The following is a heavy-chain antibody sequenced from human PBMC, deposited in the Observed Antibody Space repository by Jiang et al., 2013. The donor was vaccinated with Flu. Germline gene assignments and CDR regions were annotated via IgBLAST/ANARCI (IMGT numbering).Heavy chain of an antibody. Sequence: PGKGLEWVGRIKSKTDGGTTDCAAPVKGRFTISRDDSKNTLYLQMNSLKTEDTAVYYCTTEIPNYYGSGANGDYWGQGTLVTVSS. V-gene: IGHV3-15*01. CDR2: IKSKTDGGTT. CDR3: TTEIPNYYGSGANGDY. J-gene: IGHJ4*02. D-gene: IGHD3-10*01.